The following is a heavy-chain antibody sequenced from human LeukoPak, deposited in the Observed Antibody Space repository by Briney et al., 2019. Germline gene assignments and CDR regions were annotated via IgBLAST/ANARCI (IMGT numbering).Heavy chain of an antibody. J-gene: IGHJ6*02. V-gene: IGHV4-59*01. CDR1: GGSISSYY. CDR2: IYYSGST. CDR3: ARWAQGMDV. Sequence: SETLSLTCSVSGGSISSYYWSWIRQPPGRGLEWIGYIYYSGSTNYNPSLKSRVTISVDTSKNQFSLKLSSVTAADTAVYYCARWAQGMDVWGQGTTVTVSS.